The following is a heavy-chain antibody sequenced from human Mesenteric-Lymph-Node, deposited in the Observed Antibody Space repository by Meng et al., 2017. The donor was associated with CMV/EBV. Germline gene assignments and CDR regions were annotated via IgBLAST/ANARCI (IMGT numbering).Heavy chain of an antibody. D-gene: IGHD2-21*01. CDR1: GDSISSSPYY. CDR2: IYYSGSA. Sequence: GSLRLSCTVSGDSISSSPYYWGWIRQPPGKGLEWIGNIYYSGSAYYNPSLKSRVTISVDTSKNQFSLKLSSVTAADTAVYYCAGTLYPKAYLNLFDPWGPGTLVTVSS. J-gene: IGHJ5*02. V-gene: IGHV4-39*07. CDR3: AGTLYPKAYLNLFDP.